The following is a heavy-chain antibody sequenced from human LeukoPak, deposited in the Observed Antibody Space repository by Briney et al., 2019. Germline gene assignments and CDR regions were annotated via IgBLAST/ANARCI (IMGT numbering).Heavy chain of an antibody. Sequence: PSETLSLTCSVSGGSITSYYWSWIRQPPGKGLEWIGHVSDCGRTNYSPSLRSRVSISVDTSKNQFSLKLNSVTAADTAVYFCARASTTFDDWGQGTLVTVSS. D-gene: IGHD1-14*01. CDR2: VSDCGRT. J-gene: IGHJ4*02. CDR3: ARASTTFDD. CDR1: GGSITSYY. V-gene: IGHV4-59*01.